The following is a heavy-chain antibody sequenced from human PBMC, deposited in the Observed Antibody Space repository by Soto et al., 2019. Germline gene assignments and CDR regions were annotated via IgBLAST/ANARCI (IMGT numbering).Heavy chain of an antibody. CDR2: ISSTTNYI. CDR3: ARESEDLTSNFDY. CDR1: GFTFSSYA. J-gene: IGHJ4*02. V-gene: IGHV3-21*01. Sequence: GGSLRLSCTASGFTFSSYAMNWVRQAPGKGLEWVSSISSTTNYIYYADSMKGRFTVSRDNAKNSVYLDMNSLSAEDTAVYYCARESEDLTSNFDYWGQGTLVTVSS.